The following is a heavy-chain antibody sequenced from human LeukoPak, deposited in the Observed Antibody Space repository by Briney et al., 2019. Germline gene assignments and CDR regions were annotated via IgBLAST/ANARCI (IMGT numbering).Heavy chain of an antibody. J-gene: IGHJ5*02. CDR3: ASKGSVYAKDERTNWFDP. D-gene: IGHD2-8*01. Sequence: GASVKVSCKASGGTFSSYAISWVRQAPGQGLEWMGWINPNSGDTKYAQKFQGRVTMTRDTSISTAYMELSRLRSDDTAVYYCASKGSVYAKDERTNWFDPWGQGTLVTVSS. CDR1: GGTFSSYA. CDR2: INPNSGDT. V-gene: IGHV1-2*02.